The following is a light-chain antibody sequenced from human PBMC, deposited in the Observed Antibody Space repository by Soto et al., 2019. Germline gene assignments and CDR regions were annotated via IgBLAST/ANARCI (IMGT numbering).Light chain of an antibody. CDR1: QSFSGH. J-gene: IGKJ1*01. Sequence: EIVLTQSPDTLSLSPGERATLPCRASQSFSGHLAWYQQKPGQAPRLLIYDASKRATGIPARFSGSGFGTDYTLTISSLEPEDFAVYYCQQRSKWRTFGQGTKVDIK. CDR2: DAS. V-gene: IGKV3-11*01. CDR3: QQRSKWRT.